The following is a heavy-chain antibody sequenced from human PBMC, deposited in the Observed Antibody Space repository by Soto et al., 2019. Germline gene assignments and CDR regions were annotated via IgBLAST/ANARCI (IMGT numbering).Heavy chain of an antibody. J-gene: IGHJ4*02. CDR1: GGTFSSYA. CDR3: ATTLAVAAPFDY. CDR2: FDPEDGET. Sequence: GASVKVSCKASGGTFSSYAISRVRQAPGKGLEWMGGFDPEDGETIYAQKFQGRVTMTEDTSTDTAYMELSSLRSEDTAVYYCATTLAVAAPFDYWGQGTLVTVSS. V-gene: IGHV1-24*01. D-gene: IGHD6-19*01.